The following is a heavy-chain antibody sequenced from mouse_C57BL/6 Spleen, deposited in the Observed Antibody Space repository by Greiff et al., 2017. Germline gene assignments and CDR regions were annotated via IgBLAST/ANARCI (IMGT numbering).Heavy chain of an antibody. CDR3: ASFLNSWFAY. D-gene: IGHD1-3*01. CDR1: GYSITSGYY. Sequence: VQLKQSGPGLVKPSQSLSLTCSVTGYSITSGYYWNWIRQFPGNKLEWMGYISYDGSNNYNPSLKNRISITRDTSKNQFFLKLNSVTTEDTATYYCASFLNSWFAYWGQGTLVTVSA. J-gene: IGHJ3*01. V-gene: IGHV3-6*01. CDR2: ISYDGSN.